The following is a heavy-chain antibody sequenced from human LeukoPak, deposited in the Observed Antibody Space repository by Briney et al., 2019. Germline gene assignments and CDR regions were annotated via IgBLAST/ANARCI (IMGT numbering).Heavy chain of an antibody. CDR2: ISGSGGSS. CDR3: GYSGYDFPFDY. J-gene: IGHJ4*02. V-gene: IGHV3-23*01. D-gene: IGHD5-12*01. CDR1: RFTFSSYA. Sequence: PGRSLRLSCTASRFTFSSYAMSWVRQAPGKGLEWVSAISGSGGSSYYADSVKGRFTISRDNFKNTLYLQMYSLRAEDTAVYYCGYSGYDFPFDYWGQGTLVTVSS.